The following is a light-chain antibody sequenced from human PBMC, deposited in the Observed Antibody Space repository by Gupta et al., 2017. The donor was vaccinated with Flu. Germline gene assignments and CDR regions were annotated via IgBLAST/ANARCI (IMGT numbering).Light chain of an antibody. Sequence: TLSLSPGERATLSCEASQTINLNYLAWFQQKSGQAPRLLSYAATSRATGIPDRFSGGGSGTHFTLTISRLEPEDFAVYYCQQYGSTRGYSFGQGTQLEIK. J-gene: IGKJ2*01. V-gene: IGKV3-20*01. CDR1: QTINLNY. CDR3: QQYGSTRGYS. CDR2: AAT.